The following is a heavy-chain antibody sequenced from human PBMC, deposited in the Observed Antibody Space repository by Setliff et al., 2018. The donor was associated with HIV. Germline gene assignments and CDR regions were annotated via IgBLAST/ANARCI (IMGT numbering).Heavy chain of an antibody. D-gene: IGHD1-1*01. V-gene: IGHV4-4*07. CDR3: AEGRDEYKTGY. CDR1: GGSFSSYH. CDR2: IFASGST. J-gene: IGHJ4*02. Sequence: SETLSLTCTVSGGSFSSYHWSWIRHPAGKGLEWIGHIFASGSTKYNPSLKSRVTMSLDTSKNQFSLKVSSVTAADTAVYYCAEGRDEYKTGYWGQGTLVTVS.